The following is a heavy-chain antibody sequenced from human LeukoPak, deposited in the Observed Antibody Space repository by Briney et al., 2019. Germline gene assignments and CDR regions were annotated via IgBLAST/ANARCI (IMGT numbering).Heavy chain of an antibody. CDR3: ARDGGQGPFDY. CDR2: IYYSGST. V-gene: IGHV4-59*01. Sequence: SETLSLTCTVSGGSISRYYWSWIRQPPGKGLEWIGYIYYSGSTNYNPSLKSRVTMSVDTSKNQFSLKLSSVAAADTAVYYCARDGGQGPFDYWGQGTLVTVSS. CDR1: GGSISRYY. D-gene: IGHD3-3*01. J-gene: IGHJ4*02.